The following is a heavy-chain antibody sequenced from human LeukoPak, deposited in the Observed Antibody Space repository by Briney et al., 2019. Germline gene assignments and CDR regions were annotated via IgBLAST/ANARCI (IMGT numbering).Heavy chain of an antibody. V-gene: IGHV3-30*02. Sequence: GGSLRLSCAASGFSFSNYGMHWVRQAPGKGLEWVAFIRYDGSNKDYADSVKGRFTTSISRDNSKNTLYLQMNSLRAEDTAVYYCAKDARYCSGGSCYSTTTFDHWGQGTLVTVSS. CDR3: AKDARYCSGGSCYSTTTFDH. CDR2: IRYDGSNK. CDR1: GFSFSNYG. J-gene: IGHJ4*02. D-gene: IGHD2-15*01.